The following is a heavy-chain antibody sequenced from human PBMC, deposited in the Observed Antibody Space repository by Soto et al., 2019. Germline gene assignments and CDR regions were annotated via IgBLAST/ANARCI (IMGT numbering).Heavy chain of an antibody. CDR1: GGSISSGGYS. J-gene: IGHJ5*02. CDR3: ASELAALNWFDP. D-gene: IGHD1-1*01. CDR2: IYHSGST. Sequence: TLSLTCAVSGGSISSGGYSWSWIRQPPGKGLEWIGYIYHSGSTYYNPSLKSRVTISVDRSKNQFSLKLSSVTAADTAVYYCASELAALNWFDPWGQGTLVTVSS. V-gene: IGHV4-30-2*01.